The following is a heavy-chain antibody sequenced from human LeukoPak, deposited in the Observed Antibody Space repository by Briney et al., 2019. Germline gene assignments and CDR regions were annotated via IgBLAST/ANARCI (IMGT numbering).Heavy chain of an antibody. D-gene: IGHD6-19*01. CDR1: GYTFTSYY. Sequence: ASVKVSCKASGYTFTSYYMHWVRQAPGPGLEWMGIINPSGGSTSYAQKFQGRVTITADKSTSTAYMELSSRRSDDTAVYYCERDYSSGVDWYFDLWGRGTLVTVSS. CDR3: ERDYSSGVDWYFDL. J-gene: IGHJ2*01. V-gene: IGHV1-46*01. CDR2: INPSGGST.